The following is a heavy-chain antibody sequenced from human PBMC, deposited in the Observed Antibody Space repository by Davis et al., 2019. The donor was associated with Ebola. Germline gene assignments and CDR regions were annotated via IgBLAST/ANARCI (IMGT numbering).Heavy chain of an antibody. CDR2: IYYSGNT. J-gene: IGHJ2*01. CDR1: GGSINGYY. D-gene: IGHD3-22*01. Sequence: SETLSLTCTVSGGSINGYYWNLIRQSPGKGLEWVGSIYYSGNTQYNPSLKSRVTISVDRSENQFSLRLTSVTAADTAIYYCARLRDYYDSGDWLHWYLDLWGRGALVTVST. CDR3: ARLRDYYDSGDWLHWYLDL. V-gene: IGHV4-59*08.